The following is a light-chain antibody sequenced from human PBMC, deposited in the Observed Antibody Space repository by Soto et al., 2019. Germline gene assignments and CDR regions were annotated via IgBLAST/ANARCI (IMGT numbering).Light chain of an antibody. J-gene: IGKJ1*01. V-gene: IGKV1-27*01. Sequence: DIQMTQSPSSLSSFVGDRVTITCRASQGINNYLAWYQHKPGKVPKLLIYAASTLQSGVPSRFSGGGSGTEFTLSISSLQPEDVATYYCQKYDSAPWTCGQGTEVEIK. CDR1: QGINNY. CDR3: QKYDSAPWT. CDR2: AAS.